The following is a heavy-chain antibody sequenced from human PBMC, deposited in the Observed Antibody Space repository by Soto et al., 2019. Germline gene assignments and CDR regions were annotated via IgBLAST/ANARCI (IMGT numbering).Heavy chain of an antibody. V-gene: IGHV3-30-3*01. CDR2: ISCGGTNT. CDR3: ARDPGYDYNEYYTFDY. J-gene: IGHJ4*02. CDR1: GFTFSNYA. Sequence: QVQLVESGGGVVQPGKSLRLSCAASGFTFSNYAMHWVRQAPGKGLEWVAVISCGGTNTYYADSVKGRFTISRDSSKNTAYLQLNSLSTEDTAMYLCARDPGYDYNEYYTFDYWGQGSLVTVSS. D-gene: IGHD3-16*01.